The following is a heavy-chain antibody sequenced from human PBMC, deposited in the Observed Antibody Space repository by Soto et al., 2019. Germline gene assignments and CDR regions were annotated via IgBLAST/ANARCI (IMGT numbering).Heavy chain of an antibody. Sequence: SETLSLTCTVSGGSISSYYWSWIRQHPGKGLEWIGYIYYSGSTYYNPSLKSRVTISVDTSKNQFSLKLSSVTAADTAVYYCARGSVTIFGVVIQNFDYWGQGTLVTVSS. CDR1: GGSISSYY. CDR2: IYYSGST. J-gene: IGHJ4*02. V-gene: IGHV4-59*06. D-gene: IGHD3-3*01. CDR3: ARGSVTIFGVVIQNFDY.